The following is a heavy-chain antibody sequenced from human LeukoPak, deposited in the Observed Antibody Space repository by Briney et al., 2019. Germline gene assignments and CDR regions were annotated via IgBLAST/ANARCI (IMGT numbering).Heavy chain of an antibody. CDR3: ARRSSGGGLFDY. D-gene: IGHD6-19*01. CDR2: IFYSGNT. J-gene: IGHJ4*02. CDR1: GGSFSSSSYY. Sequence: SETLSLTCTVSGGSFSSSSYYWGWIRQPPGKGLEWIGSIFYSGNTYYNASLKSRVTISVDTSKNHFSLKLSSVSSADTAVYYCARRSSGGGLFDYWGQGTLVTVSS. V-gene: IGHV4-39*02.